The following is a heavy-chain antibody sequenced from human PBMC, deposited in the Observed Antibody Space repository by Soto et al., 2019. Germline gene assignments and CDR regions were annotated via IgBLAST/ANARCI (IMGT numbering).Heavy chain of an antibody. Sequence: PXVSLRLSCAASGFTFSSYGMHWVRQAPGKGLEWVAVIWYDGSNKYYADSVKGRFTISRDNSKNTLYLQMNSLRAEDTAVYYCARDSSAGYYYYYGMDVWGQGTTVTVSS. CDR2: IWYDGSNK. D-gene: IGHD6-19*01. V-gene: IGHV3-33*01. CDR3: ARDSSAGYYYYYGMDV. J-gene: IGHJ6*02. CDR1: GFTFSSYG.